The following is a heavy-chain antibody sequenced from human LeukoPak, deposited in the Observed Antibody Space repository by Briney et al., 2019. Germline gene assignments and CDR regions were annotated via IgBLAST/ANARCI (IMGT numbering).Heavy chain of an antibody. J-gene: IGHJ6*02. CDR2: ISGSGGST. V-gene: IGHV3-23*01. CDR3: AKGTWDLLPSHYYYGMDV. CDR1: GFTFSSYA. D-gene: IGHD1-26*01. Sequence: PGGSLRLSCAASGFTFSSYAMSWVRQAPGKGLEWVSVISGSGGSTYYADSVKGRFTISRDNSKNTLYLQMKSLRAEDTAVYYCAKGTWDLLPSHYYYGMDVWGQGATVTVSS.